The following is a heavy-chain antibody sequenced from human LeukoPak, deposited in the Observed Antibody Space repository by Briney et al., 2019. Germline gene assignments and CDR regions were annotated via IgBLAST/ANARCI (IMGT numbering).Heavy chain of an antibody. CDR2: IIPILGIA. J-gene: IGHJ4*02. D-gene: IGHD3-3*01. Sequence: SVKVSCKASGGTFSSYAISWVRQAPGQGLGWMGKIIPILGIANYAQKFQGRVTITADESTSTAYMELSSLRSEDTAVYYCARGTDFWDYYWGQGTLVTVSS. V-gene: IGHV1-69*04. CDR3: ARGTDFWDYY. CDR1: GGTFSSYA.